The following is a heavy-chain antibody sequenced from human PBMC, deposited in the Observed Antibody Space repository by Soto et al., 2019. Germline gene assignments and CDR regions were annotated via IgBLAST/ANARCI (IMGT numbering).Heavy chain of an antibody. CDR1: GYTFSNYA. J-gene: IGHJ4*02. CDR2: INAGNDNT. V-gene: IGHV1-3*01. Sequence: ASVKVSCKGSGYTFSNYAMQWVRQAPGQRLEWMGWINAGNDNTKYSRKFQGRVTLTRDTSASTAYMELSSLRSEDTAVYYCARDGGQQLAYWGQGTLVTVSS. D-gene: IGHD6-13*01. CDR3: ARDGGQQLAY.